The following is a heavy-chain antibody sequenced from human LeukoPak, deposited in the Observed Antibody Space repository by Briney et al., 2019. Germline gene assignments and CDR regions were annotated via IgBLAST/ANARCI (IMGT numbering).Heavy chain of an antibody. CDR2: INPNCGGT. CDR1: GYTFTGYY. D-gene: IGHD1-26*01. CDR3: AREGMKWELPRPDAFDI. Sequence: GASVKVSCKASGYTFTGYYMHWVRQATGQGLEWMGWINPNCGGTNYAQKFQRRVTMTKDTSITTAYIELSRLRSDDTAVYYGAREGMKWELPRPDAFDIWGQGTMVTVSS. J-gene: IGHJ3*02. V-gene: IGHV1-2*02.